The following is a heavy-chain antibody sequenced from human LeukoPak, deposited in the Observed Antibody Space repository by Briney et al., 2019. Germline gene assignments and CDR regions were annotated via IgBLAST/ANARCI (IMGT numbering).Heavy chain of an antibody. CDR3: ARAPPSITGTTTYFDS. J-gene: IGHJ4*02. CDR2: INPNSGGT. V-gene: IGHV1-2*02. CDR1: GCTFTGYY. Sequence: ASVKVSCKASGCTFTGYYMHWVRQAPGQGLEWMGWINPNSGGTNYAQKFQGRVTMTRDTSISTAYMELSRLRSDDTAVYYCARAPPSITGTTTYFDSWGQGTLVTVSS. D-gene: IGHD1-7*01.